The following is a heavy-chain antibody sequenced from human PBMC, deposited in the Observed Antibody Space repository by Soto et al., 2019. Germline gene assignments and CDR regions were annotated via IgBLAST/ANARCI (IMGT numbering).Heavy chain of an antibody. J-gene: IGHJ4*02. CDR3: ARRREVLYYLDY. CDR2: IKQDGSEK. D-gene: IGHD1-26*01. CDR1: GFTFSNYW. Sequence: PGGSLRLSCAASGFTFSNYWMSWVRQAPGKGLEWVANIKQDGSEKYYVDSVKGRFTVSRDNAKNSLYLQMNTLRAEDTAVYYCARRREVLYYLDYLGQGTLVTVSS. V-gene: IGHV3-7*03.